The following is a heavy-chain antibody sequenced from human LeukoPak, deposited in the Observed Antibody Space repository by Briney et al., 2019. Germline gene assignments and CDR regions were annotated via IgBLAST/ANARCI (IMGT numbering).Heavy chain of an antibody. CDR3: VVSYLYAFDI. J-gene: IGHJ3*02. D-gene: IGHD5-18*01. CDR1: GFTFSGYA. V-gene: IGHV3-64D*09. Sequence: PGGSLRLSCSASGFTFSGYAMHWVRQAPGKGLEYVSAISSNGGSTYYADLVKGRFTISRDNYKNTLNLQMSSLRAEDTAVYYCVVSYLYAFDIWGQGTMVTVSS. CDR2: ISSNGGST.